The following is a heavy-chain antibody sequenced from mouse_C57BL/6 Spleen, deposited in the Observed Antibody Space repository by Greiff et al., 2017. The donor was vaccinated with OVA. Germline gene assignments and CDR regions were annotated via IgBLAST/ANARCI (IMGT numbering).Heavy chain of an antibody. CDR3: TNYYGSSYEGDY. CDR2: IDPENGDT. D-gene: IGHD1-1*01. CDR1: GFNIKDDY. J-gene: IGHJ4*01. Sequence: DVQLQESGAELVRPGASVKLSCTASGFNIKDDYMHWVKQRPEQGLEWIGWIDPENGDTEYASKFQGKATITADTSSNTAYLQLSSLTSEDTAVYYCTNYYGSSYEGDYWGQGTSVTVSS. V-gene: IGHV14-4*01.